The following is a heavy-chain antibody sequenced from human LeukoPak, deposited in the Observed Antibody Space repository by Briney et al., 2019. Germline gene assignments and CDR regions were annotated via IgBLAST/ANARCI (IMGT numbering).Heavy chain of an antibody. CDR3: ARARTRLDQITGIAARYSFDY. Sequence: GASVKVSCKASGYTFTGYYMHWVRQAPGQGLEWMGWINPNSGGTNYAQKFQGRVTMTRDTSISTAYMELSRLRSDDTAVYYCARARTRLDQITGIAARYSFDYWGQGTLVTVSS. J-gene: IGHJ4*02. CDR2: INPNSGGT. CDR1: GYTFTGYY. D-gene: IGHD6-6*01. V-gene: IGHV1-2*02.